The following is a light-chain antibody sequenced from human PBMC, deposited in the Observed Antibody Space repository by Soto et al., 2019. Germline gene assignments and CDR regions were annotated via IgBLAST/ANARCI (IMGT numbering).Light chain of an antibody. J-gene: IGKJ1*01. CDR1: QSISSW. CDR2: KAS. CDR3: QQYNSYSWT. V-gene: IGKV1-5*03. Sequence: DIQMTQAPSTLSASGGDRVTITCRASQSISSWLAWYQQKPGKAPKLLIYKASSLESGVPSRFSGSGSGTEFTLTISSLQPDDFATYYCQQYNSYSWTFGQGTKVDI.